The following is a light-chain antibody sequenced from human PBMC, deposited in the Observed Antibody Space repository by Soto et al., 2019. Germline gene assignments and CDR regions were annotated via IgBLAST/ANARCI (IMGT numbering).Light chain of an antibody. J-gene: IGKJ2*01. CDR1: QSVRSN. Sequence: EILMTQSPATLSVSPGERATLSCRASQSVRSNLAWYQQKPGQAPRLLIFGATTRATGMPARFSGSGSGTEFTLTISSLQSEDFAVYYCQHYNDWPPYTFGQGTKLEIK. CDR2: GAT. V-gene: IGKV3-15*01. CDR3: QHYNDWPPYT.